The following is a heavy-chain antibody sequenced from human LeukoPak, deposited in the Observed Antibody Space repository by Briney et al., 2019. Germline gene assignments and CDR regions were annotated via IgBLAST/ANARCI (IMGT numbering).Heavy chain of an antibody. J-gene: IGHJ4*02. CDR2: INSDGSST. Sequence: GGSLRLSCAASGFTFSSYWMHWVRQAPGKGLVWVSRINSDGSSTSYADSVKGRFTISRDNAKNTLYLQMNSLRAEDTAVYYCAKDPYGGDPYYFDYWGQGTLVTVSS. D-gene: IGHD2-21*02. CDR1: GFTFSSYW. V-gene: IGHV3-74*01. CDR3: AKDPYGGDPYYFDY.